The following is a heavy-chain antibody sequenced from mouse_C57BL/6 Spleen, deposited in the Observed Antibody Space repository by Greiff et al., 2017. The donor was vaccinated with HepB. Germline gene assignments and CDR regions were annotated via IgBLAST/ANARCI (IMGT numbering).Heavy chain of an antibody. CDR2: IYPGDGDT. CDR1: GYAFSSSW. Sequence: QVQLKESGPELVKPGASVKISCKASGYAFSSSWMNWVKQRPGKGLEWIGRIYPGDGDTNYNGKFKGKATLTADKSSSTAYMHLSSLTSEDSAVYFCARSSNFFFDYWGQGTTLTVSS. V-gene: IGHV1-82*01. J-gene: IGHJ2*01. CDR3: ARSSNFFFDY.